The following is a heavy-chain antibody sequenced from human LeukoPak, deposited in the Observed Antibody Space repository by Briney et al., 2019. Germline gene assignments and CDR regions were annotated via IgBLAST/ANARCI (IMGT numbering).Heavy chain of an antibody. CDR1: GFTFSSYA. CDR2: ISSNGGST. D-gene: IGHD3-10*01. Sequence: GGSLRLSCAASGFTFSSYAMHWVRQAPGKGLEYVSAISSNGGSTYYANSVKGRFTISRDNSKNTLYLQMGSLRAEDMAVYYCAREYFYGSGYFFDYWGQGTLVTVSS. V-gene: IGHV3-64*01. J-gene: IGHJ4*02. CDR3: AREYFYGSGYFFDY.